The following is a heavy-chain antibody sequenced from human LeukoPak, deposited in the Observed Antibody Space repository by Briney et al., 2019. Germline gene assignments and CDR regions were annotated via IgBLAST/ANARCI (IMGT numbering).Heavy chain of an antibody. Sequence: GESLKISCKGSGYSFTSYWIGWVRQMPGKGLEWMGIIYPGDSDTRYSPSFLGQVTISADKSISTAYLQWSSLKASDTAMYYCARQEYSGSYTPGFDYWGQGTLVTVSS. V-gene: IGHV5-51*01. J-gene: IGHJ4*02. CDR2: IYPGDSDT. CDR1: GYSFTSYW. CDR3: ARQEYSGSYTPGFDY. D-gene: IGHD1-26*01.